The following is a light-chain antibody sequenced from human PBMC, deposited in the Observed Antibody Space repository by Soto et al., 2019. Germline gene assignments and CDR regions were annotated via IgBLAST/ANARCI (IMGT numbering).Light chain of an antibody. Sequence: QSVLTQPPSVSGAPGQRVTISCTGSSSNIGAGYDVHWYQQFPGTTPKFLIYGNTNRPSGVPDRFSASKSGTSASLDITGLQAEDEAEYSCQSYDSSLTVVFGGGTKLTVL. CDR3: QSYDSSLTVV. CDR1: SSNIGAGYD. J-gene: IGLJ2*01. V-gene: IGLV1-40*01. CDR2: GNT.